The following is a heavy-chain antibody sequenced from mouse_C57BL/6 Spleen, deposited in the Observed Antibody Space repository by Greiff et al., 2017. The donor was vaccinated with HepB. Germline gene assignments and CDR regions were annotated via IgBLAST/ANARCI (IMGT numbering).Heavy chain of an antibody. CDR1: GFTFSSYG. CDR3: ARQALYYYGSSYEYFDV. J-gene: IGHJ1*03. Sequence: EVQLVESGGDLVKPGGSLKLSCAASGFTFSSYGMSWVRQTPDKRLEWVATISSGGSYTYYPDSVKGRFTISRDNAKNTLYLQMSSLKSEDTAMYYCARQALYYYGSSYEYFDVWGTGTTVTVSS. D-gene: IGHD1-1*01. CDR2: ISSGGSYT. V-gene: IGHV5-6*01.